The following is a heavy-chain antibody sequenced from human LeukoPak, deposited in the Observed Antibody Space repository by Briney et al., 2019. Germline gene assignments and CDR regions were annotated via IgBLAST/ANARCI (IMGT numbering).Heavy chain of an antibody. CDR3: ARTTEGGYTYGYFYYYYMDV. Sequence: SETLSLTCTVSGGSISSSSYYWGWIRQPPGKGLEWIGSIHYSGSTYYNPSLKSRVTISVDTSKNQFSLKLSSVTAADTAVYYCARTTEGGYTYGYFYYYYMDVWGKGTTVTISS. CDR2: IHYSGST. D-gene: IGHD5-18*01. CDR1: GGSISSSSYY. J-gene: IGHJ6*03. V-gene: IGHV4-39*01.